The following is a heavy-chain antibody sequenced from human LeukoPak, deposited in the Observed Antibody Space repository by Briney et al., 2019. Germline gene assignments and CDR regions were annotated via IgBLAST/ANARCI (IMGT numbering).Heavy chain of an antibody. V-gene: IGHV1-18*01. Sequence: ASVKVSCKASGYTFTSYGITWVRQAPGQGLEWMGWISGDNGNTYYAQKFQGRVTMTRDTSISTGYMELSRLRSDDTAVYYCAREERRGYSSSWDLDYWGQGTLVTVSS. CDR1: GYTFTSYG. CDR2: ISGDNGNT. D-gene: IGHD6-13*01. J-gene: IGHJ4*02. CDR3: AREERRGYSSSWDLDY.